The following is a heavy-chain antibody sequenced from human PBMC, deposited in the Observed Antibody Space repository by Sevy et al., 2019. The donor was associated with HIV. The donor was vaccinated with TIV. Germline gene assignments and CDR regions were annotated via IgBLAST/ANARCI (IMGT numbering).Heavy chain of an antibody. J-gene: IGHJ4*02. CDR2: INHNSGGT. CDR3: ARGCSHGSCYWNY. V-gene: IGHV1-2*02. CDR1: GYTFTGYY. Sequence: ASVKVSCKASGYTFTGYYMHWVRQAPGQGLEWMGWINHNSGGTNYAQKFQGRITMTRDMSISTAYMELSRLRSDDTAVYYCARGCSHGSCYWNYWGQGTLVTVSS. D-gene: IGHD2-15*01.